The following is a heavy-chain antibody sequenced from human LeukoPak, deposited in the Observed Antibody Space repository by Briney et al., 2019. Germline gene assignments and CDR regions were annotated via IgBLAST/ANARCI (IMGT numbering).Heavy chain of an antibody. CDR2: INRSGST. CDR1: GFSVISGYY. J-gene: IGHJ3*02. CDR3: ARRMAGATTDAFDI. V-gene: IGHV4-38-2*01. Sequence: PSETLSLTCAVSGFSVISGYYWGWIRPPPGEGLEWIGTINRSGSTFYNPSLESPVTTSVDTSRNQFSLRLSSVTDAETAVYYCARRMAGATTDAFDIWGQGTMVTVSS. D-gene: IGHD6-19*01.